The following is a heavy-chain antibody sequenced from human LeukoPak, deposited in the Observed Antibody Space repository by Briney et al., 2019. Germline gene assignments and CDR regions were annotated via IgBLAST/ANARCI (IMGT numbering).Heavy chain of an antibody. Sequence: ASVKVSCKASGYTFTSYGISWVRQAPGQGLEWMGWISAYNGNTNYAQKLQGRVTMTTDTSTSTAYMELRSLRSDDTAVYYCARDRGYDISTGYSYWYFDLWGRGTLVTVSS. V-gene: IGHV1-18*01. CDR1: GYTFTSYG. J-gene: IGHJ2*01. D-gene: IGHD3-9*01. CDR2: ISAYNGNT. CDR3: ARDRGYDISTGYSYWYFDL.